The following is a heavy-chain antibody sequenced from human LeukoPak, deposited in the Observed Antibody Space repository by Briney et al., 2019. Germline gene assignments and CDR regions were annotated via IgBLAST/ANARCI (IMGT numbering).Heavy chain of an antibody. CDR2: ISYDGSNK. D-gene: IGHD2-21*01. CDR3: ARDPRIGAMAFDI. J-gene: IGHJ3*02. Sequence: PGGSLRLSCAASGFTFSSYAMHWVRQAPGKGLEWVAVISYDGSNKYYADSVKGRFTISRDNSKNTLYLQMNSLRAEDTAVYYCARDPRIGAMAFDIWGQGTMVTVSS. V-gene: IGHV3-30-3*01. CDR1: GFTFSSYA.